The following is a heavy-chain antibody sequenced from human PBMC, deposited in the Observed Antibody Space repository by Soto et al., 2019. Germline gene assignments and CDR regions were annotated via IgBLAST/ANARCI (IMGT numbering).Heavy chain of an antibody. CDR2: VNHSGST. Sequence: SETLSLTCAVYGGSFSGYYWSWIRQPPGKGLEWVGEVNHSGSTNYNQSLQRRVTISVDTAKNQFHLTLSSVTAADTDVYYYERADDYICGSYRHNYYFDYWGQGTLVTVSS. CDR3: ERADDYICGSYRHNYYFDY. D-gene: IGHD3-16*02. CDR1: GGSFSGYY. J-gene: IGHJ4*02. V-gene: IGHV4-34*01.